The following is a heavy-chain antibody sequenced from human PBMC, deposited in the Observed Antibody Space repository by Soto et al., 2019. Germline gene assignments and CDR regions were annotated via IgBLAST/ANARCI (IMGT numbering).Heavy chain of an antibody. CDR3: ARDDCGRPSCLAC. CDR2: VQSDASKK. J-gene: IGHJ4*02. Sequence: GGSLRLSCAASGFTFSHYGMHWVRQAPGKGLEWVAAVQSDASKKYYADSVKGRFAISRDSSTDTVYLQMNTLRAEDTALYYCARDDCGRPSCLACWGQGTLVTVSS. D-gene: IGHD2-2*01. CDR1: GFTFSHYG. V-gene: IGHV3-33*01.